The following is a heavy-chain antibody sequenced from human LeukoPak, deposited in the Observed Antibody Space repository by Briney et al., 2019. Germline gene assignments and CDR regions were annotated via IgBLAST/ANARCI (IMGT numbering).Heavy chain of an antibody. J-gene: IGHJ3*02. D-gene: IGHD1-26*01. V-gene: IGHV3-48*03. CDR3: DSYSERAGCRPGGCDI. CDR1: GFIFNSYE. CDR2: ISSSGNTV. Sequence: GGSLRLSCAASGFIFNSYEMSWVRQAPGRGLEWVAYISSSGNTVYYADSVRGRFTISRDNSKNTVYLQMNSLRTEKPEVRYYDSYSERAGCRPGGCDIWGHGTMVTVSS.